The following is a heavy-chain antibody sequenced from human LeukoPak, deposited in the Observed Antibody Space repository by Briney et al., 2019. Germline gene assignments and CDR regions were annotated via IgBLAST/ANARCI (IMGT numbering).Heavy chain of an antibody. CDR3: ARESPQLRGFGYYFDY. CDR1: GFTFSSYE. V-gene: IGHV3-48*03. CDR2: ISRSGSTI. Sequence: PGGSLRLSCAASGFTFSSYEMNRVRQAPGKGLEWVSYISRSGSTIYYADSVKGRFTISRDNAKNSLYLQMNSLRAEDTAVYYCARESPQLRGFGYYFDYWGQGTLVTVSS. J-gene: IGHJ4*02. D-gene: IGHD3-10*01.